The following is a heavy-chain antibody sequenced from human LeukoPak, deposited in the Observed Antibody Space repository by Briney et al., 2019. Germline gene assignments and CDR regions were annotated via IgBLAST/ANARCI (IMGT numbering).Heavy chain of an antibody. D-gene: IGHD3-22*01. Sequence: GGSLRLSCAASGFTLSSYAMSWVRQAPGKGLEWVAVILYDGSNKYYADSVKGRFTISRDNSKNTLYLQMNSLRAEDTALYYCAKDMSAVITAMGQAYGIDVWGQGTTVTVSS. V-gene: IGHV3-30*18. CDR3: AKDMSAVITAMGQAYGIDV. J-gene: IGHJ6*02. CDR1: GFTLSSYA. CDR2: ILYDGSNK.